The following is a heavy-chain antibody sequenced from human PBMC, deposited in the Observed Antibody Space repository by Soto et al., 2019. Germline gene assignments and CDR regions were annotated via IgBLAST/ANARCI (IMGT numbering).Heavy chain of an antibody. J-gene: IGHJ3*02. CDR2: IWYDGSSE. Sequence: QVQLVESGGGVVQPGGSLRLSCAASGFTFSNYGVHWVRQAPGKGLEWVAVIWYDGSSEYYTESVKGRFTISRDNSKNTLYLQMNSLSAEDTAVYYCARVPGSGTYYDNRIANDAFDIWGQGTMVTVSS. CDR1: GFTFSNYG. CDR3: ARVPGSGTYYDNRIANDAFDI. D-gene: IGHD3-10*01. V-gene: IGHV3-33*01.